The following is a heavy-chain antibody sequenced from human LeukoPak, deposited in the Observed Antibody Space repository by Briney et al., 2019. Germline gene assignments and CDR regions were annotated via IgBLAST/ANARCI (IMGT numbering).Heavy chain of an antibody. J-gene: IGHJ4*02. CDR1: GFTFSSYE. D-gene: IGHD3-22*01. CDR3: AREEGYYDSSGYYSF. Sequence: RGSLRLSCAASGFTFSSYEMNWVRQAPGKGLEWVSYISSSGSTIYYADSVKGRFTISRDNAKNSLYLQMNSLRAEDTAVYYCAREEGYYDSSGYYSFWGQGTLVTVSS. CDR2: ISSSGSTI. V-gene: IGHV3-48*03.